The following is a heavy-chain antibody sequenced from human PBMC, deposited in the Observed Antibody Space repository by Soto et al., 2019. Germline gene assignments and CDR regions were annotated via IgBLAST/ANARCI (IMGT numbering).Heavy chain of an antibody. CDR1: GGTFSRHA. Sequence: ASVKVSCKASGGTFSRHAIHSVRLAPGRRQQWMGGIIPIVGTANYAQKFQGKVTITADKSTSTAYMELSSLRSEDTAVYHRARVPGIASAATGVADFDIWGQGIMPTDSS. CDR2: IIPIVGTA. V-gene: IGHV1-69*06. CDR3: ARVPGIASAATGVADFDI. J-gene: IGHJ3*02. D-gene: IGHD6-13*01.